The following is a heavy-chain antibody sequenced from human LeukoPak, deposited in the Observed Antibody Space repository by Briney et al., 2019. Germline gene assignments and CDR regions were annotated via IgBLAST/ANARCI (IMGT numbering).Heavy chain of an antibody. J-gene: IGHJ4*02. CDR2: IRYDGSNK. CDR1: GFTFRSYG. D-gene: IGHD3-22*01. V-gene: IGHV3-30*02. CDR3: ARDGLDRITMLVVPFDY. Sequence: GGSLRLSCAASGFTFRSYGMHWVRQAPGKGLVWVAFIRYDGSNKYYTDSVKGRFTISRDNSNNTLYLQMNSLRAEDTAVYYCARDGLDRITMLVVPFDYWGQGTLVTVSS.